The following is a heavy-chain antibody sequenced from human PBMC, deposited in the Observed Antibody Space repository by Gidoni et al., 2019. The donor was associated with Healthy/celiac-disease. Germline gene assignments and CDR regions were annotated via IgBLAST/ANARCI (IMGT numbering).Heavy chain of an antibody. CDR1: GGSIRSSSYY. CDR3: ASPVTMVRGVKY. Sequence: QLQLQESGPGLVKPSETLSLTCTVSGGSIRSSSYYWGWLRQPPGKGLEWIGSIYYSGSTYYNPSLKSRVTISVDTSKNQFSLKLSSVTAADTAVYYCASPVTMVRGVKYWGQGTLVTVSS. J-gene: IGHJ4*02. V-gene: IGHV4-39*01. D-gene: IGHD3-10*01. CDR2: IYYSGST.